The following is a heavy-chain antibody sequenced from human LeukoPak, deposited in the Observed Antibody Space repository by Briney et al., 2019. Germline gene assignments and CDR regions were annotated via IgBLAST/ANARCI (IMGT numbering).Heavy chain of an antibody. D-gene: IGHD1-7*01. CDR3: ARGRRQITGTTRSSFQGPPRDY. CDR2: IYYSGST. V-gene: IGHV4-30-4*01. CDR1: GGSISSGDYY. J-gene: IGHJ4*02. Sequence: SETLSLTCTVSGGSISSGDYYWSWIRQPPGKGLEWIGYIYYSGSTYYNPPLKSRVTISVDTSKNQFSLKLSSVTAADTAVYYCARGRRQITGTTRSSFQGPPRDYWGQGTLVTVSS.